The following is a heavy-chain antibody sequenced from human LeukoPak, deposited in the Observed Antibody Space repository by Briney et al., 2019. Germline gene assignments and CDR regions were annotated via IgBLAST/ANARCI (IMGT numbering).Heavy chain of an antibody. CDR3: AGSSSSGWYRI. Sequence: GGSLRLSCAASGFTFSDYYMSWIRQAPGKGLEWVSYISSSGSTIYYADSVKGRFTISRDNAKNSLYLQMNSLRAEDTAVYYCAGSSSSGWYRIWGQGTLVTVSS. CDR1: GFTFSDYY. D-gene: IGHD6-19*01. CDR2: ISSSGSTI. V-gene: IGHV3-11*01. J-gene: IGHJ4*02.